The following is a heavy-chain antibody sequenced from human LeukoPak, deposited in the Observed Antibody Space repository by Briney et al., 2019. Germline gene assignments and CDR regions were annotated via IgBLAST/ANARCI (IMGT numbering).Heavy chain of an antibody. CDR3: ARGFLGSCSGGSCYSGY. CDR1: GFTFSTYW. J-gene: IGHJ4*02. D-gene: IGHD2-15*01. CDR2: INTDGRTT. Sequence: PGGSLRLSCAASGFTFSTYWMHWVRQAPGKGLVWVSHINTDGRTTNYADSVKGRLTISRDNARNTLYLQMNSLRVEDAAVYYCARGFLGSCSGGSCYSGYWGQGTLVAVSS. V-gene: IGHV3-74*01.